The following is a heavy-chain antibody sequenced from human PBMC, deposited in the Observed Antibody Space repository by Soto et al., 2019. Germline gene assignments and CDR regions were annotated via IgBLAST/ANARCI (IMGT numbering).Heavy chain of an antibody. CDR2: IYYSGTT. V-gene: IGHV4-59*08. J-gene: IGHJ6*02. CDR1: GGSIIDYY. D-gene: IGHD1-26*01. CDR3: ARQSGGYYYYGMDV. Sequence: SETLSLTCAVSGGSIIDYYWSWIRQPPGKGLEWIGYIYYSGTTDYSPSLKSRVTISVDTSKNQFSLKLSSVTAADSAIYYCARQSGGYYYYGMDVWGQGTTVTVSS.